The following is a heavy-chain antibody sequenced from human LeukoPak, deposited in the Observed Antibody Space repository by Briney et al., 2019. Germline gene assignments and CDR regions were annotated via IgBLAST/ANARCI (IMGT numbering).Heavy chain of an antibody. CDR2: ISGSSGST. V-gene: IGHV3-23*01. CDR3: AKLPSSGYPFDY. J-gene: IGHJ4*02. CDR1: GFTFSSYA. Sequence: PGGSLRLSCAASGFTFSSYAMSWVRQAPGKGLEWVSVISGSSGSTYYADSVRGRFTISRDNSKNTLYLQMNSLRAEDTAVYYCAKLPSSGYPFDYWGQGTLVTVSS. D-gene: IGHD3-22*01.